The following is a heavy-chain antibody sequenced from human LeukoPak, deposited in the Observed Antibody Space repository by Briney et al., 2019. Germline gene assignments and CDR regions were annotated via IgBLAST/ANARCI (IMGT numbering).Heavy chain of an antibody. D-gene: IGHD2-2*01. CDR1: GGSISSGDYY. CDR2: IYYSGST. V-gene: IGHV4-30-4*08. J-gene: IGHJ4*02. CDR3: ARAGSTGINYFDY. Sequence: SETLSLTCTVSGGSISSGDYYWRWIRQPPGKGLEWIGYIYYSGSTYYNPSLKSRVTISVDTSKNQFSLKLSSVTAADTAVYYCARAGSTGINYFDYWGQGTLVTVSS.